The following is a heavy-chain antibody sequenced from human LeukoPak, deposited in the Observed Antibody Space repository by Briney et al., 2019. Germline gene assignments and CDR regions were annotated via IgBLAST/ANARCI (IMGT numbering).Heavy chain of an antibody. Sequence: GGSLRLSCAASGFTFDDYGMSWVRQAPGKGLEWVSGINWNGGSTGYADSVKGRFTISRDNAKNFLYRQMNSLRAEDTALYYCARGAYSSSIYYFDYWGQGTLVTVSS. V-gene: IGHV3-20*04. CDR1: GFTFDDYG. CDR2: INWNGGST. D-gene: IGHD6-6*01. J-gene: IGHJ4*02. CDR3: ARGAYSSSIYYFDY.